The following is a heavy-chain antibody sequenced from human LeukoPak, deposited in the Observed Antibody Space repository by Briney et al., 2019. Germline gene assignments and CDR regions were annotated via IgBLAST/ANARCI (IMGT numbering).Heavy chain of an antibody. Sequence: GGSLRLSCAASGFTFSNAWMSWVRQAPGKGLEWVGRIKSKTDGGTTDYAAPVKGRFTISRDDSKNTLYLQMNSLKTEDTAVYYCTTASYCSSTSCLNWFDPWGQGTLVTVSP. J-gene: IGHJ5*02. CDR3: TTASYCSSTSCLNWFDP. CDR1: GFTFSNAW. V-gene: IGHV3-15*01. CDR2: IKSKTDGGTT. D-gene: IGHD2-2*01.